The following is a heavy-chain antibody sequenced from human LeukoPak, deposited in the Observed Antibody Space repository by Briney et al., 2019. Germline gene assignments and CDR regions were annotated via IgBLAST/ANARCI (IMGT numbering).Heavy chain of an antibody. V-gene: IGHV3-33*01. CDR2: IWYDGSNK. CDR1: GFTFSSYG. D-gene: IGHD5-12*01. CDR3: ARTAYVDIVAPIDLSGMDV. J-gene: IGHJ6*02. Sequence: GSLRLSCAASGFTFSSYGMHWVRQAPGKGLEWVAVIWYDGSNKYYADSVKGRFTISRDNSKNTLYLQMNSLRAEDTAVYYCARTAYVDIVAPIDLSGMDVWGQGTTVTVSS.